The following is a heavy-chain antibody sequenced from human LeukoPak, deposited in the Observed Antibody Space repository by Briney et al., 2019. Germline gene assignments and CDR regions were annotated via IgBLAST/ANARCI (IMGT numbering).Heavy chain of an antibody. Sequence: PGGSLRLSCSASGFPFRTYAMSWVRQAPGKGLEWVSDISGSGGSTYYADPVRGRFTTSRDNSKSTLYLQMNSLRAEDTAIYYCAKDQCTGYWSRTSSYCPGDYGMDVWGQGTTVIVSS. J-gene: IGHJ6*02. CDR3: AKDQCTGYWSRTSSYCPGDYGMDV. V-gene: IGHV3-23*01. CDR1: GFPFRTYA. D-gene: IGHD2-2*01. CDR2: ISGSGGST.